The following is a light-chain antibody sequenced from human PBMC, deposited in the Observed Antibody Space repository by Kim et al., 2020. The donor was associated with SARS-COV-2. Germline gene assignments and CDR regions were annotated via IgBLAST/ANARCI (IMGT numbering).Light chain of an antibody. Sequence: APGKTARINCGGNTIGSNSVHWYQQGPGQAPVVVIYYDSDRPSGIPERFSVSNSGNTATLTISRVEAGDEADYYCQVWDSSSAHVVFGGGTKLTVL. J-gene: IGLJ3*02. CDR3: QVWDSSSAHVV. CDR2: YDS. CDR1: TIGSNS. V-gene: IGLV3-21*04.